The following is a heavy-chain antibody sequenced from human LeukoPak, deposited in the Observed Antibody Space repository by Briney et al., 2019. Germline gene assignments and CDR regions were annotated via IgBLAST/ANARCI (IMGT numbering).Heavy chain of an antibody. V-gene: IGHV4-59*01. Sequence: SETLSLTCTVSGGSISSDYWNWIRQPPGKGLEWIGYIYYSGNTNYNPSLKSRATISVDTSKNQFFLNLTSVTAADTAVYYCARSSGGWLPGDYWGQGTLVTVSS. CDR1: GGSISSDY. CDR3: ARSSGGWLPGDY. D-gene: IGHD5-12*01. CDR2: IYYSGNT. J-gene: IGHJ4*02.